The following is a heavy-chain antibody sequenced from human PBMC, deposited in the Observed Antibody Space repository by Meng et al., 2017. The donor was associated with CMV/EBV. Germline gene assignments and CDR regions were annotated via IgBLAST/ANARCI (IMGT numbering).Heavy chain of an antibody. CDR3: ARVALNLNDY. J-gene: IGHJ4*02. CDR2: INPNSGGT. CDR1: GYTFTGYY. V-gene: IGHV1-2*02. Sequence: ASVKVSCKASGYTFTGYYMHWVRQAPRQGLEWMGWINPNSGGTKYAQKFQGRVTMTRDTAINTAYMELSRLTSYDTAVYYCARVALNLNDYWGQGTLVTVSS. D-gene: IGHD3-3*02.